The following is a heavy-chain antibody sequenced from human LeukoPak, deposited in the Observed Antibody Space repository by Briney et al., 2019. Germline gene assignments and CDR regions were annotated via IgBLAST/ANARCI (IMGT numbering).Heavy chain of an antibody. D-gene: IGHD1-26*01. J-gene: IGHJ4*02. CDR2: INPNSGGT. CDR3: AREGDIVGATTIDY. CDR1: GYTFTGYY. V-gene: IGHV1-2*02. Sequence: ASVKVSCKASGYTFTGYYMYWVRQAPGQGLEWMGWINPNSGGTNYAQKFQGRVTMTRDTSISTAYMELSRLRSDDTAVYYCAREGDIVGATTIDYWGQGTLVTVSS.